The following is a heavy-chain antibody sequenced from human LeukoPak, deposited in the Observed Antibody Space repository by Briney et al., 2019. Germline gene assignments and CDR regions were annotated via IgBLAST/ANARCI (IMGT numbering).Heavy chain of an antibody. CDR1: GFTFSSYG. Sequence: GGSLRLSCAASGFTFSSYGMHWVRQAPGKGLEWVAFIRYDGSNKYYADSVKGRFTISRDNAKNSLYLQMNSLRAEDTAVYYCARGRYYDSSGYDNYWGQGTLVTVSS. J-gene: IGHJ4*02. CDR3: ARGRYYDSSGYDNY. CDR2: IRYDGSNK. V-gene: IGHV3-30*02. D-gene: IGHD3-22*01.